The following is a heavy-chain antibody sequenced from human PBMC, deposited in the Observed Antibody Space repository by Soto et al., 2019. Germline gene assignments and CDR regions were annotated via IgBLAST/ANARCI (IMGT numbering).Heavy chain of an antibody. J-gene: IGHJ4*02. CDR1: GLTFSSYA. Sequence: PGGSLRLSCATPGLTFSSYAMSWVRQAPGKGLEWVSAISGSGGSTYYADSVKGRFTISRDNSKNTLYLQMNSLRAEDTAIYYCAKRFLGSIRPRWAYFAFRDTGTLVSGSS. CDR2: ISGSGGST. V-gene: IGHV3-23*01. CDR3: AKRFLGSIRPRWAYFAF. D-gene: IGHD3-3*01.